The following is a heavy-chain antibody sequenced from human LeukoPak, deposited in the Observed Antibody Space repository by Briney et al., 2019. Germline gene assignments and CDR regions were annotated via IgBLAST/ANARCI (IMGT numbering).Heavy chain of an antibody. Sequence: SETLSLTCTVSGGSISSSSYYWGWIRQPPGKGLEWIGEINHSGSTNYNPSLKSRVTISVDTSKNQFSLKLSSVTAADTAVYYCARGLVDVVPAAEYNWFDPWGQGTLVTVSS. V-gene: IGHV4-39*07. CDR1: GGSISSSSYY. J-gene: IGHJ5*02. CDR3: ARGLVDVVPAAEYNWFDP. CDR2: INHSGST. D-gene: IGHD2-2*01.